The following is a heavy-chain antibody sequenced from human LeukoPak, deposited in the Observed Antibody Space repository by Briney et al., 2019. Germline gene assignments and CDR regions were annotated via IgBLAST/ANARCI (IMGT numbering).Heavy chain of an antibody. D-gene: IGHD5-12*01. J-gene: IGHJ4*02. Sequence: NASETLSLTCAVYGGSFSGYYWSWIRQPPGKGLEWIGSIYHSGSTYYNPSLKSRVTISVDTSKNQFSLKLSSVTAADTAVYYCAREGSVDIVATDYFDYWGQGTLVTVSS. CDR1: GGSFSGYY. V-gene: IGHV4-34*01. CDR3: AREGSVDIVATDYFDY. CDR2: IYHSGST.